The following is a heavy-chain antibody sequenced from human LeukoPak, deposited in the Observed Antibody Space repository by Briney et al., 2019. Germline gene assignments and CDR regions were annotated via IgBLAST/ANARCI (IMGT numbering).Heavy chain of an antibody. Sequence: SETLSLTCTVSGCSISSYYWSWIRQPPGKGLEWIGDIYYSGSTNYNPSPKRRVTTSVDTSKNKFSLKLSSVTAADTAVYYCARPRGGWFDPWGQGTLVTVSS. J-gene: IGHJ5*02. CDR1: GCSISSYY. CDR2: IYYSGST. D-gene: IGHD3-10*01. CDR3: ARPRGGWFDP. V-gene: IGHV4-59*08.